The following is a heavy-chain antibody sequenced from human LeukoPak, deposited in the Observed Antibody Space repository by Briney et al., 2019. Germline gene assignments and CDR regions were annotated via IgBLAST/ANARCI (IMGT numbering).Heavy chain of an antibody. D-gene: IGHD4-11*01. CDR2: ISGNSGAT. V-gene: IGHV3-23*01. J-gene: IGHJ4*02. CDR3: SKAGDTNYYRHGDY. Sequence: GGSLRLSCATSGFTFSSYPMSWVRQAPGRGLEWVSVISGNSGATYYADSVKGRFTISRDNAKNTVYLQMNNLRGEDTALYYCSKAGDTNYYRHGDYWGQGTLVTVSS. CDR1: GFTFSSYP.